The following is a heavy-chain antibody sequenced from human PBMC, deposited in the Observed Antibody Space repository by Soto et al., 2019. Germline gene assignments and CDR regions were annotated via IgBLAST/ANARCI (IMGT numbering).Heavy chain of an antibody. J-gene: IGHJ4*02. CDR2: ISGSGGST. D-gene: IGHD4-17*01. V-gene: IGHV3-23*01. CDR3: AKDQTVTLIGDYFDY. Sequence: GGSLRLSCAASGFTFSSYAMSWVRQAPGKGLEWVSAISGSGGSTYYADSVKGRFTISRDNSKNTLYLQMNSLRAEDTAVYYCAKDQTVTLIGDYFDYWGQGTLVTVSS. CDR1: GFTFSSYA.